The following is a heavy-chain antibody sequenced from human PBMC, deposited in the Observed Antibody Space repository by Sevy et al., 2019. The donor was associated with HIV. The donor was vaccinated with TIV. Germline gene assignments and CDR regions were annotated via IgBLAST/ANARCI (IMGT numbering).Heavy chain of an antibody. D-gene: IGHD3-16*01. CDR3: VREGGGKGGDY. CDR2: LQYDGSNK. V-gene: IGHV3-30*02. Sequence: GGSLRLSCAASGFSFSSYGMHWVRQAPGKGLEWMSYLQYDGSNKDYADSVKGRFTISRDNSKNTLYLQMNSLRVEDTAVFYCVREGGGKGGDYWGQGTLVTVSS. CDR1: GFSFSSYG. J-gene: IGHJ4*02.